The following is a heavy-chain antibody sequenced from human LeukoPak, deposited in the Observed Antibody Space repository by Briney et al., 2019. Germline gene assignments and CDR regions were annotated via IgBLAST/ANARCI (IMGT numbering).Heavy chain of an antibody. CDR1: GGSISSSSYY. Sequence: PSETLSLTCTVSGGSISSSSYYWGWIRQPPGKGLEWIGSIYYSGSTYYNPSLKSRVTISVDTSKNQFSLKLSSVTAADTAVYYCARRKLVGAVRGPYYYYMDVWGKGTTVTISS. CDR3: ARRKLVGAVRGPYYYYMDV. J-gene: IGHJ6*03. CDR2: IYYSGST. D-gene: IGHD1-26*01. V-gene: IGHV4-39*07.